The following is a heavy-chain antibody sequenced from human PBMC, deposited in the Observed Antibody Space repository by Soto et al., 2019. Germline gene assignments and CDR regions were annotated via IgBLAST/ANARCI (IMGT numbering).Heavy chain of an antibody. V-gene: IGHV4-30-4*08. CDR1: GGSCSGYY. CDR3: ARGQFGSEFDS. D-gene: IGHD3-10*01. Sequence: PSETLSLTCAVYGGSCSGYYWSWIRQPPGKGLEWIGYIYYSGSTYYNPSLESRVAMSVDTSKNQFSLNLSSVTAADTAVYYCARGQFGSEFDSWGHGTLVTVSS. J-gene: IGHJ4*01. CDR2: IYYSGST.